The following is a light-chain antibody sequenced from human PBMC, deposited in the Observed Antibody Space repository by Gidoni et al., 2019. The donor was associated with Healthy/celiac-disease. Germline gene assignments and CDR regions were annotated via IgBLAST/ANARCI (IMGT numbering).Light chain of an antibody. CDR3: QQSYSTPRS. J-gene: IGKJ2*03. CDR2: AAS. Sequence: DIQMTQSPSSLSASVGDRVTITCRASQSISSYLNWYQQKPGKAPKLLIYAASSFQSGVPSRFSGRGYGTDFTLTISSLPPEDFATYYCQQSYSTPRSFGQGTKLEIK. CDR1: QSISSY. V-gene: IGKV1-39*01.